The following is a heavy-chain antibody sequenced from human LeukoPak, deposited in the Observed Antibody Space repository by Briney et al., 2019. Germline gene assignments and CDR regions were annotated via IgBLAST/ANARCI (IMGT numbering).Heavy chain of an antibody. D-gene: IGHD3-22*01. V-gene: IGHV1-8*01. CDR2: MNPNSGNT. CDR1: GYTFTSYD. CDR3: ARAGSGYYRN. Sequence: ASVKVSSKASGYTFTSYDINWVRRATGQGLEWMGWMNPNSGNTGYAQKFQGRVTMTRNTSISKDYMELRSLRSEDTAVYYCARAGSGYYRNGGQGTRVTVPS. J-gene: IGHJ4*02.